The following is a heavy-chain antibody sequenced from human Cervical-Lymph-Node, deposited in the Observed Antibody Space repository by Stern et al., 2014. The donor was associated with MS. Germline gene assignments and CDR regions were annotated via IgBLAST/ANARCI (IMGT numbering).Heavy chain of an antibody. J-gene: IGHJ4*02. Sequence: VQLVESGGGLVQPGGSLRLSCAASGFTFRRYWMSWARQAPGKGLEWVAHIKEDGSESHYVDSVKGRFTMSRDNAKNSLYLQMNSLRAEDTAVYHCARGGSRVPDYWGQGTLVTVSS. V-gene: IGHV3-7*01. CDR2: IKEDGSES. D-gene: IGHD2-2*01. CDR3: ARGGSRVPDY. CDR1: GFTFRRYW.